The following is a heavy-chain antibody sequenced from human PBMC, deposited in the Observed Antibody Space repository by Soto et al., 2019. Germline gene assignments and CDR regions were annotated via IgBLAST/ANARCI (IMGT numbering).Heavy chain of an antibody. D-gene: IGHD4-17*01. V-gene: IGHV3-30-3*01. Sequence: GGSLRLSCAASGFTFSSYPMHWVRQAPGKGLEWVAVISYDGSNKYYVDSVKGRFTISRDNSKNTLYLQMNSLIPEDTTVYYCARDSATVADSYYTMDVWGQGTTVTVSS. J-gene: IGHJ6*02. CDR1: GFTFSSYP. CDR3: ARDSATVADSYYTMDV. CDR2: ISYDGSNK.